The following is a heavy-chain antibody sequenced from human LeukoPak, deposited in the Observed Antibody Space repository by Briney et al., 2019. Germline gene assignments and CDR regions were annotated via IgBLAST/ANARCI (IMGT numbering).Heavy chain of an antibody. CDR1: GGTFSSYA. V-gene: IGHV1-69*13. CDR2: IIPIFGTA. D-gene: IGHD2-15*01. J-gene: IGHJ4*02. CDR3: AARPVLVGWYQDFDY. Sequence: SVKVSCKASGGTFSSYAISWVRQAPGQGLEWMGGIIPIFGTANYAQKFQGRVTITADESTSTAYMELSSLRSEDTAVYYCAARPVLVGWYQDFDYWGQGTLVTVSS.